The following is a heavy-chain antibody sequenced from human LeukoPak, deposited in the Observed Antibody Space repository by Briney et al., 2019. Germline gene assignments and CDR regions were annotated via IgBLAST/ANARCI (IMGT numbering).Heavy chain of an antibody. CDR2: ISYIGTT. V-gene: IGHV4-59*11. D-gene: IGHD4-17*01. CDR3: ARDLVTVTKGFDI. J-gene: IGHJ3*02. CDR1: DDSFSSHY. Sequence: SETLSLTCAVSDDSFSSHYWTWIRQPPGKELEWIGYISYIGTTNYNPSLKSRVTLSIDTSKNQFSLKLSSVTAADTAVYYCARDLVTVTKGFDIWGQGTMVSVSS.